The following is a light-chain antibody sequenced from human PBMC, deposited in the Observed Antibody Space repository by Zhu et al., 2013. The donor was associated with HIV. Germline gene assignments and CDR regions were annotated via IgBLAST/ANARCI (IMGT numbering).Light chain of an antibody. J-gene: IGKJ4*01. CDR2: GAS. Sequence: EVVLTQSPGTLSLSPGERATLSCRASQTVSSNCLAWYQQKPGQAPRLLIYGASNRAPAIPGRFSGSGSGTDFTLDISGLEPEDFAVYYCQQYGSSPLTFGGGTKVEIK. V-gene: IGKV3-20*01. CDR3: QQYGSSPLT. CDR1: QTVSSNC.